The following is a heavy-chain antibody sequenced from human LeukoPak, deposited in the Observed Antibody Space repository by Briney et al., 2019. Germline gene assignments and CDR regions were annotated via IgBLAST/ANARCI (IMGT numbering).Heavy chain of an antibody. V-gene: IGHV1-46*01. CDR3: ARSRYSYGDNWFDP. J-gene: IGHJ5*02. Sequence: ASVKVSCKAYGYTFTSYFIHWVRQAPGQGLEWMGIINPSGGSTNYAQKFQGRVTMTRDTSTTTVYMELSSLRFEDTAVYYCARSRYSYGDNWFDPWGQGTLVTVSS. CDR2: INPSGGST. D-gene: IGHD5-18*01. CDR1: GYTFTSYF.